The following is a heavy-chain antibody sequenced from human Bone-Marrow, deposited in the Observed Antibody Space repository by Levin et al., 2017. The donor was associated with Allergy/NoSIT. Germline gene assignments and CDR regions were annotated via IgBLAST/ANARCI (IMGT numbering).Heavy chain of an antibody. J-gene: IGHJ5*02. V-gene: IGHV3-21*01. CDR3: AGAGSRGITMVRGVIATNNWFDP. D-gene: IGHD3-10*01. Sequence: GGSLRLSCAASGFTFSSYSMNWVRQAPGKGLEWVSSISSSSSYIYYADSVKGRFTISRDNAKNSLYLQMNSLRAEDTAVYYCAGAGSRGITMVRGVIATNNWFDPWGQGTLVTVSS. CDR1: GFTFSSYS. CDR2: ISSSSSYI.